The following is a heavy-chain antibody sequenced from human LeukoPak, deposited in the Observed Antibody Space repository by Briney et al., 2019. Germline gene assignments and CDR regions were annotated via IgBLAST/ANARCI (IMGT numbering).Heavy chain of an antibody. V-gene: IGHV1-18*01. CDR1: GYTFTSYG. D-gene: IGHD1-26*01. CDR3: ARDSAEWELRFGYFDC. Sequence: ASVKVSCKASGYTFTSYGISWVRQAPGQGLEWMGWISAYNGNTNYAQKLQGRVTMTTDTSTSTAYMELRSLRSDDTAVYYCARDSAEWELRFGYFDCWGQGTLVTVSS. CDR2: ISAYNGNT. J-gene: IGHJ4*02.